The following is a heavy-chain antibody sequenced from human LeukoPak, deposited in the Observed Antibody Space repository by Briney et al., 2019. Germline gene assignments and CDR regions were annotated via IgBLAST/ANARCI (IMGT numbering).Heavy chain of an antibody. CDR1: GDSVSSNSAA. J-gene: IGHJ6*03. Sequence: SQTLSLTCAISGDSVSSNSAAWNWIRQSPSRGLEWLGRTYYRSKWYNDYAVSVKSRITINPDTSKNQFSLQLNSVTPEDTAVYYCARVRAVVSGWYGNYMDVWGKGTTVTVSS. D-gene: IGHD6-19*01. CDR3: ARVRAVVSGWYGNYMDV. CDR2: TYYRSKWYN. V-gene: IGHV6-1*01.